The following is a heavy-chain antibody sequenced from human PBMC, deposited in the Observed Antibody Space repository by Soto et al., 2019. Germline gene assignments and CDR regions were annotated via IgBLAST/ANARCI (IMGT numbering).Heavy chain of an antibody. J-gene: IGHJ6*02. Sequence: ASVKVSCKASGGTFSSYAISWVRQAPGQGLEWMGGIIPIFGTANYAQKFQGRVTITSDESTSTAYMELSSLRSEDTAVYYCARQSIAVAGGHYYYYGMDVWGQGTTVTVSS. CDR1: GGTFSSYA. D-gene: IGHD6-19*01. CDR3: ARQSIAVAGGHYYYYGMDV. CDR2: IIPIFGTA. V-gene: IGHV1-69*13.